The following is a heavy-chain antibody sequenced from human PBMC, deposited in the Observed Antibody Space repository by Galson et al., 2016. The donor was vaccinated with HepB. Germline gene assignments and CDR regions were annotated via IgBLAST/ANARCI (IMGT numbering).Heavy chain of an antibody. J-gene: IGHJ4*02. V-gene: IGHV3-23*01. CDR1: GFTFSSYA. CDR2: ISGDGLTT. Sequence: SLRLSCAASGFTFSSYAMSWVRQAPGKGLEWVSTISGDGLTTYHTDSVQGRFAASRDNSKDNLYLQMNSLRGDDTAVYYCAKELGAKPVFSSWGQGTLVTVSS. D-gene: IGHD3-16*01. CDR3: AKELGAKPVFSS.